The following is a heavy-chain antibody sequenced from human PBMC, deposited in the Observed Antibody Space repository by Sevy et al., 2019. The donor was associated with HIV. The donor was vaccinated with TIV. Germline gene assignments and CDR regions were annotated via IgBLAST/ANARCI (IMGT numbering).Heavy chain of an antibody. D-gene: IGHD3-22*01. Sequence: ASVKVSCKASGYTFTSYGISWVRQAPGQGLEWMGWISAYNGNTNYAQKLQGRVTMTTDTSTSTAYMELRSLRSDDTAVYYCARDQPIDFYYDSSGYYQNTVFDYWGQGTLVTVSS. CDR2: ISAYNGNT. V-gene: IGHV1-18*01. CDR1: GYTFTSYG. J-gene: IGHJ4*02. CDR3: ARDQPIDFYYDSSGYYQNTVFDY.